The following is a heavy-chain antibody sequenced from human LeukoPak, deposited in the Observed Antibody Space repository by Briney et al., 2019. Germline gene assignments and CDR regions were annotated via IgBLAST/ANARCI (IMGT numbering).Heavy chain of an antibody. CDR2: ITGSGDNT. Sequence: PVGSLRLSCAASGFTSSNSGTSSVRRAPGKGLEWVSAITGSGDNTYYADSVKGRFTISRDNSKNTLYLQMSSLRAEDTAAYYCAKMGGYFDYWGQGTLVTVSS. D-gene: IGHD3-16*01. J-gene: IGHJ4*02. CDR3: AKMGGYFDY. V-gene: IGHV3-23*01. CDR1: GFTSSNSG.